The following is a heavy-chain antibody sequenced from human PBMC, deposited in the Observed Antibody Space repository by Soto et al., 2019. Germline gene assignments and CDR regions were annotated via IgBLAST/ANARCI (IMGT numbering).Heavy chain of an antibody. CDR3: ARDMDFWDNL. D-gene: IGHD3-3*01. J-gene: IGHJ4*02. CDR1: GGTFSSYA. V-gene: IGHV1-69*13. CDR2: IIPIFGTA. Sequence: ASVKVSCKASGGTFSSYAISWVRQAPGQGLEWMGGIIPIFGTANYAQKFQGRVTITADESTSTAYMELSSLRSEDTAVYYCARDMDFWDNLWGQGTLVTVSS.